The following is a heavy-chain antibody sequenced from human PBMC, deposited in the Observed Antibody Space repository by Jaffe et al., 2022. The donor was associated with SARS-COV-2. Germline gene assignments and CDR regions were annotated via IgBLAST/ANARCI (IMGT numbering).Heavy chain of an antibody. D-gene: IGHD1-7*01. CDR3: AREAGAGTTLYYFDY. V-gene: IGHV1-3*01. Sequence: QVQLVQSGAEVKKPGASVKVSCKASGYTFTSYAMHWVRQAPGQRLEWMGWINAGNGNTKYSQKFQGRVTITRDTSASTAYMELSSLRSEDTAVYYCAREAGAGTTLYYFDYWGQGTLVTVSS. CDR1: GYTFTSYA. CDR2: INAGNGNT. J-gene: IGHJ4*02.